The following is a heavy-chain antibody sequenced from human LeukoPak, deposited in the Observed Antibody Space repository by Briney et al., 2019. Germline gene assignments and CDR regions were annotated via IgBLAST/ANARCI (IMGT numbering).Heavy chain of an antibody. J-gene: IGHJ3*02. CDR2: IRYDGSNK. CDR1: GFTFSSYG. V-gene: IGHV3-30*02. D-gene: IGHD6-6*01. CDR3: ASSTGDKYSSSWGAFDI. Sequence: PGGSLRLSCAASGFTFSSYGMHWVRQAPGKGLEWVALIRYDGSNKYYADSVKGRFTISRDNSKNTLYLQMNSLRAEDTAVYYCASSTGDKYSSSWGAFDIWGQGTMVTVSS.